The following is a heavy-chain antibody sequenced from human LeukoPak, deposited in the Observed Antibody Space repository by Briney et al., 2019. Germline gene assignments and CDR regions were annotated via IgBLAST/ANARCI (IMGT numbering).Heavy chain of an antibody. D-gene: IGHD3-3*01. Sequence: PGGSLRLSCAVSGVTVSSNHMSWVRQAPGKGLEWVSLIFSGGNTYYADSVKGRFTISRDNSKNTVYLDMNSLRAEDTAVYFCVREWSYWGQGTLVTVSS. CDR1: GVTVSSNH. CDR2: IFSGGNT. V-gene: IGHV3-53*01. CDR3: VREWSY. J-gene: IGHJ4*02.